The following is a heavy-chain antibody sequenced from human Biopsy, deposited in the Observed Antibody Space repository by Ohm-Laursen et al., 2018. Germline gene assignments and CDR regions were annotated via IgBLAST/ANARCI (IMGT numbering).Heavy chain of an antibody. Sequence: ASVKVSCKASGSTFNDYFIHWVRQSPGQGLEWMGWVNPNSGAINSAENFRDRVALTRDTSISAVYIELRRLKSDDAAVYYYARDRMTDVFGGPTRTDVFDSWGQGTPVTVSS. V-gene: IGHV1-2*02. CDR1: GSTFNDYF. CDR2: VNPNSGAI. CDR3: ARDRMTDVFGGPTRTDVFDS. D-gene: IGHD3-10*01. J-gene: IGHJ4*02.